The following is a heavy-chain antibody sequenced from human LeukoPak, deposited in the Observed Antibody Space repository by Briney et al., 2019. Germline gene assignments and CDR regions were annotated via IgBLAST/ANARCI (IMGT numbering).Heavy chain of an antibody. J-gene: IGHJ4*02. CDR2: IYYSGST. CDR1: GGSIRSSSYY. CDR3: ARLTIFGVVIHY. V-gene: IGHV4-39*01. Sequence: SETLSLTCTVSGGSIRSSSYYWGWIRQPPGKGLEWIGSIYYSGSTYYNPSLKSRVTISVDTSKNQFSLKLSSVTAADTAVYYCARLTIFGVVIHYWGQGTLVTVSS. D-gene: IGHD3-3*01.